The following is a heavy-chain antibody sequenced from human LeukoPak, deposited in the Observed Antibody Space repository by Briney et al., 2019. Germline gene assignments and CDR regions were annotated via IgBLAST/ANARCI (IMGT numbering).Heavy chain of an antibody. CDR1: GGSISGSSYY. CDR3: ARQYYDSTGYYYFDH. Sequence: KSSETLPLTCTVSGGSISGSSYYWGWIRQPPGKGLEWIGSLYYSGSTYYNPSLKSRVTISGDTSKSQFSLKLTSVTAADTAMYYCARQYYDSTGYYYFDHWGQGTLVTVSS. V-gene: IGHV4-39*01. D-gene: IGHD3-22*01. CDR2: LYYSGST. J-gene: IGHJ4*02.